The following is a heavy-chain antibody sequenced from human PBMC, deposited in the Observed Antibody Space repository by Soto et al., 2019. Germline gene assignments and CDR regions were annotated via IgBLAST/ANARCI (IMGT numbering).Heavy chain of an antibody. Sequence: PSETLSLTCTVSGGSISSGGYYWSWIRQHPGKGLEWSGYIYYSGSTYYNPSPKTRVTTSVDTSKKQFSLKLSSVTAADTAVYYCARGLLGWGLYFDDWGQVTLVTVSS. V-gene: IGHV4-31*03. CDR2: IYYSGST. D-gene: IGHD3-16*01. CDR1: GGSISSGGYY. CDR3: ARGLLGWGLYFDD. J-gene: IGHJ4*02.